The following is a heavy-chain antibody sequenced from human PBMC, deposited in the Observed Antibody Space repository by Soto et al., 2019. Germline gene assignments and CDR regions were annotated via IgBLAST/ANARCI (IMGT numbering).Heavy chain of an antibody. CDR2: TYYNGRT. CDR3: ARMSRTVNY. J-gene: IGHJ4*02. D-gene: IGHD4-17*01. V-gene: IGHV4-61*01. Sequence: SETLSLTCTVSGGAITSSSYFWSWIRQSPGRGLEYIGYTYYNGRTNYNPSLQSRVTISVDTSTSKFSLNLTSVTAGDTAVYYCARMSRTVNYWGQGTPVTVS. CDR1: GGAITSSSYF.